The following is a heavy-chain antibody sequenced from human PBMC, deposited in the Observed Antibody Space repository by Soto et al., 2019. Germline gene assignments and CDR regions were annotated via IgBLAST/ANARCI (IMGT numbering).Heavy chain of an antibody. J-gene: IGHJ6*02. D-gene: IGHD4-17*01. CDR1: GYTFTGYY. V-gene: IGHV1-2*04. CDR2: INPNSGGT. Sequence: ASVKVSCKASGYTFTGYYMRWVRQAPGQGLEWMGWINPNSGGTNYAQKFQGWVTMTRDTSISTAYMELSRLRSDDTAVYYCARDFPARDYGDYHGMDVWGQGTTVTVSS. CDR3: ARDFPARDYGDYHGMDV.